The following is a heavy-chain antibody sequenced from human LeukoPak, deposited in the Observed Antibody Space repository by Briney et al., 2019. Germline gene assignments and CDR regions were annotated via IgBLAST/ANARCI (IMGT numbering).Heavy chain of an antibody. CDR1: GFTFSDYY. V-gene: IGHV3-11*04. D-gene: IGHD1-26*01. J-gene: IGHJ4*02. Sequence: GGSLRLSCAASGFTFSDYYMSWIRQAPGKGLEWVSYISSGSTIYCADSVKGRFTISRDNAKNSLYLQMNSLRAEDTAVYYCARDRELGKYWGQGTLVTVSS. CDR2: ISSGSTI. CDR3: ARDRELGKY.